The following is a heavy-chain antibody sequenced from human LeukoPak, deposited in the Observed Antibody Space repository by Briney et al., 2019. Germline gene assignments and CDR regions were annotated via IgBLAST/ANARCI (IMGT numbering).Heavy chain of an antibody. CDR3: TRGPLQLWLHNGMDV. J-gene: IGHJ6*02. CDR2: IRSKAYRGTT. Sequence: GGSLRLSCAASGFTFGDHAMSWVRQAPGRGLEWVGFIRSKAYRGTTEYGASVRGRFTISRENSENVAYLQMHSPTIEATALYYCTRGPLQLWLHNGMDVWGQGPTVRVSS. D-gene: IGHD5-18*01. V-gene: IGHV3-49*04. CDR1: GFTFGDHA.